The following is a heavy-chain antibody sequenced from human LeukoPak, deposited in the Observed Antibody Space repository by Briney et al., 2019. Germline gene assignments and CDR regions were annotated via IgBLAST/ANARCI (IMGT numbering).Heavy chain of an antibody. J-gene: IGHJ3*01. V-gene: IGHV3-23*01. CDR2: IGSSGGST. D-gene: IGHD5-24*01. CDR1: GFNFITSA. CDR3: VKDIQLST. Sequence: GGSLRLSYAASGFNFITSAMTWVRQAPGKGLEWVSLIGSSGGSTYYPDSVKGRFTISRDNFNHTLSLQMNSLRVEDTAIYYCVKDIQLSTWGLGTMVTVSS.